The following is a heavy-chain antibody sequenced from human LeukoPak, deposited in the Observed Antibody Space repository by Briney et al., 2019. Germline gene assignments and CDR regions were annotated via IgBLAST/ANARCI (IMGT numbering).Heavy chain of an antibody. D-gene: IGHD3-9*01. CDR1: GYTFTSYD. J-gene: IGHJ5*02. CDR3: ARNPHYYDILTGYYMVLGRVPGFDP. V-gene: IGHV1-8*01. Sequence: GASVKVSCKASGYTFTSYDINWVRQATGQGLEWMGWMNPNSGNTGYAQKFQGRVTMTRNTSISTAYMELSSLRSEDTAVYYCARNPHYYDILTGYYMVLGRVPGFDPWGQGTLVTVSS. CDR2: MNPNSGNT.